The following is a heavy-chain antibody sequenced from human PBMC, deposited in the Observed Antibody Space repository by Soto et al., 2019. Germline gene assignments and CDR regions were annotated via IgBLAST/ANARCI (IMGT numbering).Heavy chain of an antibody. D-gene: IGHD2-15*01. CDR1: RDSLTSEW. J-gene: IGHJ4*02. Sequence: GDSLKNSFKCTRDSLTSEWFSCVRQMSGAGLEWMGRIDPSDSYTNYSPSFQGHVTISADKSISTAYLQWSSLKASDTAMYYCARHVCSGGSCYYFDYWGQGTL. CDR3: ARHVCSGGSCYYFDY. V-gene: IGHV5-10-1*01. CDR2: IDPSDSYT.